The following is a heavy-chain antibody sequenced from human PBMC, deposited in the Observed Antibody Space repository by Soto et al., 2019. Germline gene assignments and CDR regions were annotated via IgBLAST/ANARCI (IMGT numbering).Heavy chain of an antibody. CDR2: ISAYNGNT. CDR1: GYTFSSYA. V-gene: IGHV1-18*01. J-gene: IGHJ4*02. D-gene: IGHD3-22*01. CDR3: ARDPRVYYDSSGYYWVY. Sequence: QVQLVQSGAEVKKPGASVKVSCKASGYTFSSYAISWVRQAPGQGLEWMGWISAYNGNTNYAQNFQGRVTMTTDTCTSTAYMELRSLRSDDTAVYYCARDPRVYYDSSGYYWVYWGQGTLVTVSS.